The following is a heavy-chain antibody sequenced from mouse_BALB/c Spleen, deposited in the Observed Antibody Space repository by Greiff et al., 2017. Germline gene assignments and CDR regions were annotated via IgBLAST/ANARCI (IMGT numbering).Heavy chain of an antibody. CDR2: IGNKANDYTT. Sequence: EVQLVESGGGLVQPGGSLRLSCATSGFTFTDYYMSWVRQPPGKALEWLGFIGNKANDYTTEYSSSVKGRFTITRNNSQSILYLQMNTLRAGDSAAYSCAKDGSYGAMDYWGQGTSVTVSS. V-gene: IGHV7-3*02. J-gene: IGHJ4*01. D-gene: IGHD1-1*01. CDR1: GFTFTDYY. CDR3: AKDGSYGAMDY.